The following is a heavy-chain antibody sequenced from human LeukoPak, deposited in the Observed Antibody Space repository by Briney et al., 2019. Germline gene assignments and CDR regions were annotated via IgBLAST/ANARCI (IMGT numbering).Heavy chain of an antibody. J-gene: IGHJ4*02. V-gene: IGHV3-23*01. D-gene: IGHD3-3*01. CDR3: AKDLPQYYDFWSGYYGGFDY. CDR1: GFTFSTYA. Sequence: PGGSLRLSCAASGFTFSTYAMSWVRQAPGKGLEWVSGISASGGATYYADSVKGRFTISRDNSKNSLYLQMNSLRTEDTALYYCAKDLPQYYDFWSGYYGGFDYWGQGTLVTVSS. CDR2: ISASGGAT.